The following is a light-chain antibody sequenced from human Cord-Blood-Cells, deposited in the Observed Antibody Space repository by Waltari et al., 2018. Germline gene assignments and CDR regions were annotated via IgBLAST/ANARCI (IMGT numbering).Light chain of an antibody. J-gene: IGLJ3*02. V-gene: IGLV2-23*01. CDR1: SSAVGSYNL. CDR2: EGS. Sequence: QSALTQPASVSGSPGQSITISCTGTSSAVGSYNLVSWYQQHTGKAPKRMIYEGSKWRSCVSNRFSGSKSGNTASLTISGLQAEDEADYYCCSYAGSSTWVFGGGTKLTVL. CDR3: CSYAGSSTWV.